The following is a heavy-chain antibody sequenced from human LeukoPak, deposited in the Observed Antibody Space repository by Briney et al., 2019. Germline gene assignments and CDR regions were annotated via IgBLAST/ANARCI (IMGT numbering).Heavy chain of an antibody. CDR1: GFTFSTYA. CDR3: AREDYYFDY. Sequence: PGGSLRLSCAASGFTFSTYAMHWVRQAPGKGLEWVAVISYDGSNKYYADSVKGRFTISRDNSKNTLFLQMNSLRAEDSAVYYCAREDYYFDYWGQGTLVTASS. CDR2: ISYDGSNK. J-gene: IGHJ4*02. V-gene: IGHV3-30*04. D-gene: IGHD3/OR15-3a*01.